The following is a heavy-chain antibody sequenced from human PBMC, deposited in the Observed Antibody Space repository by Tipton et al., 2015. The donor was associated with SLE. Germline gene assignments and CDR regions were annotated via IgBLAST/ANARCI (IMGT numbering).Heavy chain of an antibody. J-gene: IGHJ6*02. CDR1: GFTFYAHA. D-gene: IGHD2-2*01. V-gene: IGHV3-23*03. Sequence: SLRLSCAASGFTFYAHAMSWVRQAPGKGLEWVSIIYSGGSTYYADSVKGRFTISRDNSKNTLYQQMNSLRAEDTAVYYCAKSGGYCSSNSCHRALDVWGQGTTVTVSS. CDR2: IYSGGST. CDR3: AKSGGYCSSNSCHRALDV.